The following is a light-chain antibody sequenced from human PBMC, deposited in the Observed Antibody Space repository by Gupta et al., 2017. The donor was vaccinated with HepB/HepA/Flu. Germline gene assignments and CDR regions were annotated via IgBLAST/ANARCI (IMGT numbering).Light chain of an antibody. CDR1: QSVSSSY. J-gene: IGKJ5*01. CDR3: QYYRNSSPIT. V-gene: IGKV3-20*01. CDR2: GAS. Sequence: EIVLTQSPDTLSLSPGESATLSCRASQSVSSSYLAWYQQKPGQAPRLVIYGASSRATGIPDRFSGSGSGTHFTLTSSRLGPEEFAVYYCQYYRNSSPITFGQGTRLEIK.